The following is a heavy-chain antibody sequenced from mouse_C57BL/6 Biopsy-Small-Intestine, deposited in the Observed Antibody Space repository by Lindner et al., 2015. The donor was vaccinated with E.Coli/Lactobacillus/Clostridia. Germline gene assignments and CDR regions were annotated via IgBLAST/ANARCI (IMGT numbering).Heavy chain of an antibody. J-gene: IGHJ2*01. CDR3: ARSYGNFPFDY. V-gene: IGHV1-63*01. CDR2: IYPGGGYT. Sequence: VQLQESGAELVRPGTSVKMSCKASGYTFTNYWIGWAKQRPGHGLEWIGDIYPGGGYTNYNEKFKGKATLTADKSSSTAYMQFSSLTSEDSAIYYCARSYGNFPFDYWGPRHHSHSLL. CDR1: GYTFTNYW. D-gene: IGHD2-1*01.